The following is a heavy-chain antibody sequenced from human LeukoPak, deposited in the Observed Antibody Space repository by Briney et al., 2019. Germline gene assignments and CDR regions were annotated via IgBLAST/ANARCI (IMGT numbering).Heavy chain of an antibody. CDR1: GFTFSSYW. J-gene: IGHJ4*02. D-gene: IGHD4-17*01. CDR3: ARLGARQMLEY. CDR2: INHNGNVN. V-gene: IGHV3-7*01. Sequence: GGSLRLSCAASGFTFSSYWMNWARQAPGKGLEWVASINHNGNVNYYVDSVKGRFTISRDNAKNSLYLQMNSLRAEDTAVYYCARLGARQMLEYWGQGTLVTVSS.